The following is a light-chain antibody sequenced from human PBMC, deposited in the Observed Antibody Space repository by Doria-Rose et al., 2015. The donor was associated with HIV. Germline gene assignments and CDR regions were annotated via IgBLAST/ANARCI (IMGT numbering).Light chain of an antibody. CDR2: DVS. CDR3: HQYGTSWT. Sequence: TQSPGTLSLSPGERATLSCRASQSFSSTYLAWYQQKPGQAPSLLIYDVSTRATGIPDRFSASGSGTDFTLTINRLEPEDFAPYYCHQYGTSWTFGQETKVEI. J-gene: IGKJ1*01. CDR1: QSFSSTY. V-gene: IGKV3-20*01.